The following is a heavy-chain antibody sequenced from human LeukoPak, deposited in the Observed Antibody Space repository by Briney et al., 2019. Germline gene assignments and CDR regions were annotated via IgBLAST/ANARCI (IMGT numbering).Heavy chain of an antibody. J-gene: IGHJ4*02. V-gene: IGHV1-18*01. D-gene: IGHD4/OR15-4a*01. CDR2: ISGYNGNT. CDR3: ARDFIYGGRLFDY. CDR1: GYIFTRYG. Sequence: GASVKVSCKASGYIFTRYGISWVRQAPGQGLEWMGWISGYNGNTNYAQKLQGRVTMTTEISTNTAYMELRSLRSDDTAVYYCARDFIYGGRLFDYWGQGTLVTVSS.